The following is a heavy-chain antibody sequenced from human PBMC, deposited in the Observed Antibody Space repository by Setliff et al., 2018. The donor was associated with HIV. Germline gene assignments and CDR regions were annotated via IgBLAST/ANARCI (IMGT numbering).Heavy chain of an antibody. D-gene: IGHD3-22*01. CDR2: ISYDGNNK. V-gene: IGHV3-30*04. Sequence: RLSCAASGFIFSNYTMHWVRQAPGKGLEWVAVISYDGNNKYYADSVKGRFTVSRDNSKNTLYLQMNSLRAEDTAVYYCAKEPTYYYDSSGPHDAFDIWGQGTMVTVSS. J-gene: IGHJ3*02. CDR1: GFIFSNYT. CDR3: AKEPTYYYDSSGPHDAFDI.